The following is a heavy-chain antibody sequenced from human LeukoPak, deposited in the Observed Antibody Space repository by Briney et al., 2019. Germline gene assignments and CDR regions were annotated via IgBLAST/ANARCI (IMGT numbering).Heavy chain of an antibody. J-gene: IGHJ4*02. CDR2: MNPNSGNT. D-gene: IGHD4-11*01. Sequence: ASVKVSCKASGYTFTSYDINGVRQATGQGLEWMGWMNPNSGNTGYAQKFQGRLTITRNTSISTDYMELSRLRSEDTAVYYCAREESEDYSNACGYWGQGTLVTVSS. V-gene: IGHV1-8*03. CDR1: GYTFTSYD. CDR3: AREESEDYSNACGY.